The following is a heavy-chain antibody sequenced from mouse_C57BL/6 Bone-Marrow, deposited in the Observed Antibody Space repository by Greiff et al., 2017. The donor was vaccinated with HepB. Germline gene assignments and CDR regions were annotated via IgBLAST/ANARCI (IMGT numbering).Heavy chain of an antibody. CDR2: ISDGGSYT. CDR1: GFTFSSYA. D-gene: IGHD6-1*01. J-gene: IGHJ4*01. V-gene: IGHV5-4*01. CDR3: ARDKRPNLYAMDY. Sequence: EVMLVESGGGLVKPGGSLKLSCAASGFTFSSYAMSWVRQTPEKRLEWVATISDGGSYTYYPDNVKGRFTISRDNAKNNLYLQMSHLKSEDTAMYYCARDKRPNLYAMDYWGQGTSVTVSS.